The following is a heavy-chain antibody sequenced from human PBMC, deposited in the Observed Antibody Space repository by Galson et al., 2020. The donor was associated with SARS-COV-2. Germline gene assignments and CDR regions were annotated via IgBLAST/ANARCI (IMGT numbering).Heavy chain of an antibody. Sequence: ETSETLSLTCSVPEVSMTSYYWSWIRQSPGKGLEWIGSIPYMGNTNYNPSLRSRVTLLVDLSMNQFSLRLTAVTAADTAVYYCARDPAPLYGDNYYYGMDVWGRGTTVTVSS. J-gene: IGHJ6*02. CDR1: EVSMTSYY. D-gene: IGHD4-17*01. V-gene: IGHV4-59*01. CDR3: ARDPAPLYGDNYYYGMDV. CDR2: IPYMGNT.